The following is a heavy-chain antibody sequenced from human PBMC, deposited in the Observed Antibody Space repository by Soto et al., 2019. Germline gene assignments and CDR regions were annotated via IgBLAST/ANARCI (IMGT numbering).Heavy chain of an antibody. Sequence: SETLSLTCTVSGGSISSYYWSWIRQPPGKGLEWIGYIYYSGSTNYNPSLKSRVTISVDTSKNQFSLKLSSVTAADTAVYYCARHRNPYSGTHGFDIWGQGTMVTVSS. CDR3: ARHRNPYSGTHGFDI. CDR1: GGSISSYY. J-gene: IGHJ3*02. CDR2: IYYSGST. D-gene: IGHD3-10*01. V-gene: IGHV4-59*08.